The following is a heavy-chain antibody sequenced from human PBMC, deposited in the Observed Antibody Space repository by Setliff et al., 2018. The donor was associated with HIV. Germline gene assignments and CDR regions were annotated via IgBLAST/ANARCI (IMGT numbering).Heavy chain of an antibody. V-gene: IGHV2-70*11. CDR3: ARILFGGGFDS. Sequence: SGPTLVNPTRTLTLTCTFSGFSLSTGGMSVNWIRQSPGKALGWLARIDWDDDKYYKTSLKTRLSVSKDTSKNQVVLIMTNMDPEDTATYFCARILFGGGFDSWGQGTLVTVSS. CDR1: GFSLSTGGMS. D-gene: IGHD2-15*01. J-gene: IGHJ4*02. CDR2: IDWDDDK.